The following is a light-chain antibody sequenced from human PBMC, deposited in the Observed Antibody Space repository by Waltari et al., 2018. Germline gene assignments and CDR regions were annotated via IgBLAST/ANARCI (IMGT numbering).Light chain of an antibody. CDR3: QQFYNYPPT. CDR1: QAISSS. Sequence: AIQLTQSPPSLSASVGDSGTIACRAGQAISSSLVWYQQKPGKAPKRLIYDASTLENGVPSRFSCSGSGTDFTLTISSLQPEDFSTYHCQQFYNYPPTFGQGTRLEIK. J-gene: IGKJ5*01. CDR2: DAS. V-gene: IGKV1D-13*01.